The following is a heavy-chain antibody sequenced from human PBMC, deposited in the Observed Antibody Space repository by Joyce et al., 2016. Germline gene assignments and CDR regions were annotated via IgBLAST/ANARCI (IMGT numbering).Heavy chain of an antibody. Sequence: QVQLQESGPGLVKPSGTLSLTCAVSGGSISSAHGWSGVRQPPGKGMEWIGESYLGGRTTYNPSSMSRVTISVDKAKKKLSLKMNSVTAADTAVYYCARNGAYSQDSWGQGTLVTVSS. CDR2: SYLGGRT. V-gene: IGHV4-4*02. CDR1: GGSISSAHG. D-gene: IGHD5-12*01. CDR3: ARNGAYSQDS. J-gene: IGHJ5*01.